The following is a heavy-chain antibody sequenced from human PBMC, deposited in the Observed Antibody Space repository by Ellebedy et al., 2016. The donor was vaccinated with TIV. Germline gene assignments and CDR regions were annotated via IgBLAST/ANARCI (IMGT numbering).Heavy chain of an antibody. J-gene: IGHJ4*02. CDR1: VFTFRTFG. CDR3: ESDMPVGYCSGGRCAPFDY. D-gene: IGHD2-15*01. Sequence: GESLKISCAASVFTFRTFGMHWVRQAPGKGLEWVAVIWYDGSNKYYADSMKGRFTISRDNSKNTLYLQMNSLRAEDTAVYSCESDMPVGYCSGGRCAPFDYWGQGTLVIVSS. V-gene: IGHV3-33*08. CDR2: IWYDGSNK.